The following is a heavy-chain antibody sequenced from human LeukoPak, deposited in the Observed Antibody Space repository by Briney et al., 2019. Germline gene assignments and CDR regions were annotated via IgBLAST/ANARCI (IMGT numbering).Heavy chain of an antibody. CDR3: ARAVAGDDAFDI. J-gene: IGHJ3*02. Sequence: PSETLSLTCTVSGGSIRSYYWTWIRQPPGKELEWIGYIYYSGSTNYDPSLKSRVTISVDTSKNQFSLKLSSVTAADTAVYYCARAVAGDDAFDIWGQGTMVTVSS. CDR1: GGSIRSYY. D-gene: IGHD6-19*01. CDR2: IYYSGST. V-gene: IGHV4-59*01.